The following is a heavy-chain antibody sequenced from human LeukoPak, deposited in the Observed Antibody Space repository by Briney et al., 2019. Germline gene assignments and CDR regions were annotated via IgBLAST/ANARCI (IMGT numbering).Heavy chain of an antibody. J-gene: IGHJ4*02. D-gene: IGHD1-7*01. CDR1: GFTFSSYG. CDR2: ISYDGSNK. V-gene: IGHV3-30*18. Sequence: PGGSLRLSCAASGFTFSSYGMHWVRQAPGKGLEWVAVISYDGSNKYYADSVKGRFTISRDNSKNTLYLQMNSLRAEDTAVYYCAKDPGLELPDYWGQGTLVAVSP. CDR3: AKDPGLELPDY.